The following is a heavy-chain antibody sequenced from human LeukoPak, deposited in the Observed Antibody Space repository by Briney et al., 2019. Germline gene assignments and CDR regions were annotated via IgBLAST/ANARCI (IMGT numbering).Heavy chain of an antibody. CDR3: ARAVAGTTNFDY. Sequence: GASVKVSCKASGYTFTSYDINWVRQAPGQGLEWMGWMNPNSGNTGYAQKFQGRVTMTRNTSISTAYMELSSLRSEDTAVYYCARAVAGTTNFDYWGQGTLVTVSS. CDR1: GYTFTSYD. V-gene: IGHV1-8*01. CDR2: MNPNSGNT. J-gene: IGHJ4*02. D-gene: IGHD6-19*01.